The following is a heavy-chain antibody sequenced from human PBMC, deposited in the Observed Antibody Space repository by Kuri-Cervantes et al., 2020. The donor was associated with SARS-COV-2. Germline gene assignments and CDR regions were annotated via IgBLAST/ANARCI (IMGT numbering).Heavy chain of an antibody. D-gene: IGHD3-22*01. CDR1: GFTFSSYA. J-gene: IGHJ4*02. V-gene: IGHV3-30-3*01. CDR3: ARGGGGYYQTYFDY. CDR2: MSYDGSNK. Sequence: GGSLRLSCAASGFTFSSYAMHWVRQAPGKGLEWVAVMSYDGSNKYYADSVKGRFTISRDNSKNTLYLQMNSLRAEDTAVYYCARGGGGYYQTYFDYWGQGTLVTVSS.